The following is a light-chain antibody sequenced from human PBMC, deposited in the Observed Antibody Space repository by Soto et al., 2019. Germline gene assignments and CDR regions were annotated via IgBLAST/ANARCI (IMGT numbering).Light chain of an antibody. Sequence: EIVLTLSPATLSVSTRERATLSCMASQSVSSSYLAWYQQKPGQAPRLLVYGASTRATGIPARFSGSGAGTDFTLTITSLQSEDFGVYFCQQYKDWPTTFGQGTKVDI. CDR3: QQYKDWPTT. CDR2: GAS. J-gene: IGKJ1*01. CDR1: QSVSSSY. V-gene: IGKV3-15*01.